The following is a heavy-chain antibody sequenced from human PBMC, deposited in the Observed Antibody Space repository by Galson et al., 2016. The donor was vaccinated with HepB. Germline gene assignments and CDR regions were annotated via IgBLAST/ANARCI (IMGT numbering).Heavy chain of an antibody. CDR3: ARRRVPRARRGALDY. Sequence: SETLSLTCTVSGTSVITSSYYWGWVRQPPGKGLEWIGSIYYSGDTYYNPSLKSRITISVESSKNHFSLRLSSVTAADTAVYYCARRRVPRARRGALDYWGQGILVTVSS. J-gene: IGHJ4*02. V-gene: IGHV4-39*02. CDR2: IYYSGDT. D-gene: IGHD3-16*01. CDR1: GTSVITSSYY.